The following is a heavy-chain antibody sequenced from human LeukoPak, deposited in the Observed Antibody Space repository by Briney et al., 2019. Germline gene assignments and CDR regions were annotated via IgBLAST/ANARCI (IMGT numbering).Heavy chain of an antibody. J-gene: IGHJ4*02. CDR1: GFTFSDCY. V-gene: IGHV3-11*01. CDR2: ISSSDSTM. D-gene: IGHD6-19*01. Sequence: GGSLRLSCAASGFTFSDCYMSWIRQAPGKGLEWVSYISSSDSTMYYADSVKGRFTISRDNAKNSLYLQMNSLTAEDAAVYYCARVRGSSGWYYFDYWGQGTLVTVSS. CDR3: ARVRGSSGWYYFDY.